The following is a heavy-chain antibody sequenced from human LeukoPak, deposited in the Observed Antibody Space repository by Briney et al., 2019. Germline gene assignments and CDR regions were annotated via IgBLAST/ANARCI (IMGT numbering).Heavy chain of an antibody. D-gene: IGHD4-23*01. CDR2: INPSGGST. V-gene: IGHV1-46*01. Sequence: ASVKVSCKASGYTFTSYYMHWVRQAPGQGLEWMGIINPSGGSTSYAQKFQGRVTMTGDTSTSTVYMELSSLRSEDTAVYYCARQDRVVTSSYYFDYWGQGTLVTVSS. CDR3: ARQDRVVTSSYYFDY. J-gene: IGHJ4*02. CDR1: GYTFTSYY.